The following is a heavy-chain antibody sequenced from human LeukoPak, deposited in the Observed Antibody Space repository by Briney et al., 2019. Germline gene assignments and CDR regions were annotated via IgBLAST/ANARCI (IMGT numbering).Heavy chain of an antibody. CDR2: IIPILGIA. D-gene: IGHD3-22*01. J-gene: IGHJ4*02. V-gene: IGHV1-69*04. CDR1: GYTFTGYY. Sequence: SVKVSCKASGYTFTGYYMHWVRQAPGQGLEWMGRIIPILGIANYAQKFQGRVTITADKSTSTAYMELSSLRSEDTAVYYCARGEWSGYYYDSSGYSADYWGQGTLVTVSS. CDR3: ARGEWSGYYYDSSGYSADY.